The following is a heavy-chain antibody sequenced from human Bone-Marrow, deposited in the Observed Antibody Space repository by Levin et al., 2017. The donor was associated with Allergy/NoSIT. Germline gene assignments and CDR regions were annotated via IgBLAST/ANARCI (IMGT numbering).Heavy chain of an antibody. D-gene: IGHD4-17*01. Sequence: KISCQASGGTFSSYAISWVRQAPGQGLEWMGGIIPIFGTANYAQKFQGRVTITADESTSTAYMELSSLRSEDTAVYYCARDSETTVTTTPEYYYYYGMDVWGQGTTVTVSS. J-gene: IGHJ6*02. CDR1: GGTFSSYA. CDR2: IIPIFGTA. V-gene: IGHV1-69*01. CDR3: ARDSETTVTTTPEYYYYYGMDV.